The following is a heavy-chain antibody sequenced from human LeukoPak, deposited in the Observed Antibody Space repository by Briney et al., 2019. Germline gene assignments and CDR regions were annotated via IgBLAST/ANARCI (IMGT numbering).Heavy chain of an antibody. D-gene: IGHD5-12*01. CDR2: ISSSSSYI. Sequence: GGSLRLSCAASGFTFSSYNMDWVRQAPGKGLECVSSISSSSSYIYYADSVKGRFTISRDNAKNSLYLQMNSPRAEDTAVYYCAREGNSGYDYFDYWGQGALVTVSS. CDR1: GFTFSSYN. J-gene: IGHJ4*02. CDR3: AREGNSGYDYFDY. V-gene: IGHV3-21*01.